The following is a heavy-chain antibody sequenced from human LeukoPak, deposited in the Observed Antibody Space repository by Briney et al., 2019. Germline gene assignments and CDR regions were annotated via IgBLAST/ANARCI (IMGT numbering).Heavy chain of an antibody. Sequence: ASVKVSCKASGYTFTSYDINWVPQATGRGPEWMGWMNPNSGNTGYAQKFQGRVTMTRNTSMSTAYMELSSLRSEDTAVYYCARGQSGYYDILTGYYRTSNWFDPWGQGTLVTVSS. CDR1: GYTFTSYD. CDR2: MNPNSGNT. V-gene: IGHV1-8*01. J-gene: IGHJ5*02. CDR3: ARGQSGYYDILTGYYRTSNWFDP. D-gene: IGHD3-9*01.